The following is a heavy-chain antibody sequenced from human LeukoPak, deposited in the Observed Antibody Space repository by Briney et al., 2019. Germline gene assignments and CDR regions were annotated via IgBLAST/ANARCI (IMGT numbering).Heavy chain of an antibody. CDR3: ATTYSSGWYRGGPFDY. CDR1: GYTFTGYY. CDR2: INPNSGGT. V-gene: IGHV1-2*02. Sequence: ASVKVSFKASGYTFTGYYMQWVRQAPGQGLEWMGWINPNSGGTNYAQKFQGRVTMTRDTSISTAYMELSRLRSDDTAVYYCATTYSSGWYRGGPFDYWGQGTLVTVSS. D-gene: IGHD6-19*01. J-gene: IGHJ4*02.